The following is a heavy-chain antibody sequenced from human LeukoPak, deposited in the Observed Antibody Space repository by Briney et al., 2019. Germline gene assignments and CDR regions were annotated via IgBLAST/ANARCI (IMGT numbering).Heavy chain of an antibody. D-gene: IGHD3-22*01. CDR3: ARGDSSGYAGSAHAFDI. V-gene: IGHV6-1*01. J-gene: IGHJ3*02. CDR1: GDSVSSNSAA. CDR2: TYYRSKWYN. Sequence: SQTLSLTCAISGDSVSSNSAAWNWIRQSPSRGLEWLGRTYYRSKWYNDYAVSVKSRITINPDTSKNQFSLQLNSVTPEDTAVYYCARGDSSGYAGSAHAFDIWGQGTMVTVSS.